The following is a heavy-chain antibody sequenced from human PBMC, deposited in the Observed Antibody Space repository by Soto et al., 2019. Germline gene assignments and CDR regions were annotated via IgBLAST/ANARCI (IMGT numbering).Heavy chain of an antibody. CDR2: INYSGSS. V-gene: IGHV4-30-4*01. CDR1: GGSISSGDYY. J-gene: IGHJ4*02. D-gene: IGHD3-22*01. CDR3: ARIPGDYDSGGSEY. Sequence: SETLSLTCTVSGGSISSGDYYWSWIRQPPGTGLEWIGYINYSGSSHYNPSLKSRVTVSVDTSKNQISLKLSSVTAAETAVYYCARIPGDYDSGGSEYWGQGSLVTVSS.